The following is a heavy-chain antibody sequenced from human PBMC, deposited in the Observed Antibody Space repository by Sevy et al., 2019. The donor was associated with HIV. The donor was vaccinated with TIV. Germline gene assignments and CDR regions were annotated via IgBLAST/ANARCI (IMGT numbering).Heavy chain of an antibody. CDR3: ARDPVDTAMAVYYYYYYGMDV. CDR1: GFTFSSYA. J-gene: IGHJ6*02. D-gene: IGHD5-18*01. Sequence: GGSLRLSCAASGFTFSSYAMQWVRQAPGKGLEWVAVISYDGSNKYYADSVKGRFTISRDNSKNTLYLQMNSLRAEDTAVYYCARDPVDTAMAVYYYYYYGMDVWGQRTTVTVSS. CDR2: ISYDGSNK. V-gene: IGHV3-30-3*01.